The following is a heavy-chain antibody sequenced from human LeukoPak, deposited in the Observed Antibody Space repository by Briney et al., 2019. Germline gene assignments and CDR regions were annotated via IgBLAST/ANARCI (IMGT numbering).Heavy chain of an antibody. CDR1: GGSISSSNW. V-gene: IGHV4-4*02. D-gene: IGHD3-10*01. CDR2: IYHSGST. J-gene: IGHJ4*02. Sequence: SETLSLTCAVSGGSISSSNWWSWVRQSPGKGLEWIGEIYHSGSTNYNPSLKSRVTISVDKSKNQFSLKLSSVTAADTAVYYCARGVPYYYGSGSYCYFDYWGQGTLVTVSS. CDR3: ARGVPYYYGSGSYCYFDY.